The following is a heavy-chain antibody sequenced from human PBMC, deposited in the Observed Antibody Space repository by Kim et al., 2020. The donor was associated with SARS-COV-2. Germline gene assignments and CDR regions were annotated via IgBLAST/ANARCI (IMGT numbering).Heavy chain of an antibody. Sequence: SETLSLTCTVSGGSISSGGYYWSWIRQHPGKGLEWIGYIYNSGSTYYNPSLKSRVTISVDTSSNHNNQFSLRLSSVTAADAAVYYCARSSSWPHFDYWGQGTLVTVSS. CDR3: ARSSSWPHFDY. J-gene: IGHJ4*02. D-gene: IGHD2-2*01. V-gene: IGHV4-31*03. CDR2: IYNSGST. CDR1: GGSISSGGYY.